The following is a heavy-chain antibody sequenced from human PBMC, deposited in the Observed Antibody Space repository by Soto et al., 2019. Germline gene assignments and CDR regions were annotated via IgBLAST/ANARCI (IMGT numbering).Heavy chain of an antibody. Sequence: GGSLRLSCAASGFTFDDYGMSWVRQAPGKGLEWVSGINWNGGSTGYADSVKGRFTISRDNAKNSLYLQMNSLRAEDTALYHCARAVGLGISGAFDIWGQGTMVTVSS. D-gene: IGHD7-27*01. J-gene: IGHJ3*02. CDR2: INWNGGST. CDR3: ARAVGLGISGAFDI. V-gene: IGHV3-20*01. CDR1: GFTFDDYG.